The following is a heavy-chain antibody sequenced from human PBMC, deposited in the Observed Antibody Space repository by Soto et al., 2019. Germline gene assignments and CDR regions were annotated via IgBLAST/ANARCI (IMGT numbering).Heavy chain of an antibody. CDR2: ISAHNGNT. D-gene: IGHD1-1*01. J-gene: IGHJ4*02. Sequence: QVHVVQSGAEVKKPGASVKVSCKGSGYIFTTYGITWVRQAPGQGLEWMGWISAHNGNTNYAQKLQGRVTVTRDTSTNTAYMELRNLRSDDTAVYYCARGRYGDYWGQGALVTVSS. V-gene: IGHV1-18*01. CDR3: ARGRYGDY. CDR1: GYIFTTYG.